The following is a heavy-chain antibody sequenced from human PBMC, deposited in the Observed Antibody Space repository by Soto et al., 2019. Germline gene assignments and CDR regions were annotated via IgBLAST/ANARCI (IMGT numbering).Heavy chain of an antibody. CDR3: ARSAITLFGVVSIPPHYYSEMDV. CDR1: GGTFNRYA. V-gene: IGHV1-69*01. D-gene: IGHD3-3*01. CDR2: IIPIFGIG. Sequence: QVQLVQSGAEVKKPGSSVKVSCKASGGTFNRYAISWVRQAPGQGLEWMGGIIPIFGIGNDAQRFQGRVTITADGSTRTAYMELSSLRSEDTGVYYCARSAITLFGVVSIPPHYYSEMDVWGQGTTVTVSS. J-gene: IGHJ6*02.